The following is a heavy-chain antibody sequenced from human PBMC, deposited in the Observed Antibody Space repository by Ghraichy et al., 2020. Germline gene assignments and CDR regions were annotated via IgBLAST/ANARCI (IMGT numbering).Heavy chain of an antibody. Sequence: SETLSLTCTVSGGSISSTNHYWGWIRQPPGKGLEWIASIYYSGTTDYNPSFKSRVAISVDTSQNQFSLRLNSLTATDTSVYYCTRSPLPWQSGSYSWGQGTLVTVSS. V-gene: IGHV4-39*01. CDR3: TRSPLPWQSGSYS. D-gene: IGHD1-26*01. CDR2: IYYSGTT. J-gene: IGHJ4*02. CDR1: GGSISSTNHY.